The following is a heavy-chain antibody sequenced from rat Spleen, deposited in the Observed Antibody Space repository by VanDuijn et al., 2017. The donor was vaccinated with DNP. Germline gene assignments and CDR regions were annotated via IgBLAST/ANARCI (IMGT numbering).Heavy chain of an antibody. CDR2: ITNTGSTS. J-gene: IGHJ4*01. CDR1: GFTFSGYV. Sequence: EVQLVESGGDLQQPGRSLRLSCAASGFTFSGYVMAWVRQTPTKGLEWVAHITNTGSTSYYRDSVQGRFTIPRDNAKKTLYLQMNSLRSEDTATYYCAKSPTGYPMDAWGQGTSVTVSS. CDR3: AKSPTGYPMDA. D-gene: IGHD3-4*01. V-gene: IGHV5S13*01.